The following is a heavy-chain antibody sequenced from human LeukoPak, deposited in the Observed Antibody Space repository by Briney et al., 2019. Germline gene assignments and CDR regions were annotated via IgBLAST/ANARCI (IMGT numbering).Heavy chain of an antibody. Sequence: GGSLRLSCAASGISVSSNYMSWVRQGPGKGLQWVSVIYVDGSTYYADSVKGRITISRDNSRNTLYLQMNSLRAEDTAVYYCARVGSAYSSGWYDYWGQGTLVTVSS. J-gene: IGHJ4*02. CDR3: ARVGSAYSSGWYDY. CDR1: GISVSSNY. D-gene: IGHD6-19*01. V-gene: IGHV3-66*01. CDR2: IYVDGST.